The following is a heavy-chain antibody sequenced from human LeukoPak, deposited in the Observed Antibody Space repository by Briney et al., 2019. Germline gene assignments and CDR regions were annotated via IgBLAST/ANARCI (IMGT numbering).Heavy chain of an antibody. CDR1: GVSISSSNW. J-gene: IGHJ5*02. Sequence: ASGTPSLTCAVSGVSISSSNWWHWVRQPPGKGLEWIGEIYHSGSTNYNPSLKSRVTMSVDTSKNQFSLKLTSVTAADTAVYYCARHNLLPPLLKLLRKPGWFDPWGQGTLVTVSS. CDR2: IYHSGST. D-gene: IGHD3-22*01. CDR3: ARHNLLPPLLKLLRKPGWFDP. V-gene: IGHV4-4*02.